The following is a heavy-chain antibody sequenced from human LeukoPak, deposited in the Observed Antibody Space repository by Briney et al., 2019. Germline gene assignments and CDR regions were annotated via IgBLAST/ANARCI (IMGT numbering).Heavy chain of an antibody. Sequence: GRSLRLSCAASGFVFSTYAMLWVRQAPGKGLEWVAVISYDGRNKYYADSVKGRFTISRDNSKNTLYLRMISLKTEDTAVYYCVSAPSHDTSGLSDYWGQGTLVTVSS. CDR3: VSAPSHDTSGLSDY. D-gene: IGHD3-22*01. CDR1: GFVFSTYA. V-gene: IGHV3-30*04. CDR2: ISYDGRNK. J-gene: IGHJ4*02.